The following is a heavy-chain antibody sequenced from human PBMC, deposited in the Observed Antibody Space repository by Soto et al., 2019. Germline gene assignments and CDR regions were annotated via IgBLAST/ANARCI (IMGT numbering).Heavy chain of an antibody. D-gene: IGHD6-13*01. CDR3: ARGYSSSWYAPWSSYYYYGMDV. CDR2: IYYSGIT. CDR1: GGSISSYY. Sequence: LETLSLTCTVSGGSISSYYWSWIRQRPGKGLEWILYIYYSGITNYNPSLKSRFTISVDASKNQFSLKLSSVTAADTAVYYCARGYSSSWYAPWSSYYYYGMDVWGQGTTVTVSS. J-gene: IGHJ6*02. V-gene: IGHV4-59*01.